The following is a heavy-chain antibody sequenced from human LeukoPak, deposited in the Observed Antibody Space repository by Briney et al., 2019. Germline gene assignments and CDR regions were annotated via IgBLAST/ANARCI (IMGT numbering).Heavy chain of an antibody. CDR2: IYTSGST. D-gene: IGHD6-19*01. CDR3: ARDSPQWLATAAAFDI. J-gene: IGHJ3*02. Sequence: SETLSLTCTVSGGSISSYYWSWIRQPAGKGLEWIGRIYTSGSTNYNPSLKSRVTMSVDTSKNQFSLKLSSVTAADTAVYYCARDSPQWLATAAAFDIWGQGTMVTVSS. CDR1: GGSISSYY. V-gene: IGHV4-4*07.